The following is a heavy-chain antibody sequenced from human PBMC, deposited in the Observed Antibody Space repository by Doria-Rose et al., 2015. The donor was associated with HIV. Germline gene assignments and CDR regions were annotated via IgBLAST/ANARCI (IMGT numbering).Heavy chain of an antibody. J-gene: IGHJ4*02. CDR1: GVSLSSPGMG. Sequence: ESGPVLVKPTETLTLTCTVSGVSLSSPGMGVSWIRQPPGKALEWLANIVSDDERSYKTSLKSRLTIYRGTSKCQVVLTMTDMDPVDTATYYCARIKSSRWYHKYYFDFWGQGTLVIVSA. CDR3: ARIKSSRWYHKYYFDF. D-gene: IGHD6-13*01. CDR2: IVSDDER. V-gene: IGHV2-26*01.